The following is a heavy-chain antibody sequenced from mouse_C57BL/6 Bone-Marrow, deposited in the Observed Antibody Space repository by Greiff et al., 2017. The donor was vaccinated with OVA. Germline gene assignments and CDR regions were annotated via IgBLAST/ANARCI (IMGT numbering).Heavy chain of an antibody. V-gene: IGHV1-80*01. Sequence: VQLQQSGAELVKPGASVKISCKASGYAFSSYWMNWVKQRPGKGLEWIGQIYPGDGDTNYNGKFKGKATLTADKSSSTAYMQLSSLTSEDSAVYFCARRGLRSDLDYWGQGTTLTVSS. CDR2: IYPGDGDT. CDR3: ARRGLRSDLDY. CDR1: GYAFSSYW. J-gene: IGHJ2*01. D-gene: IGHD1-1*01.